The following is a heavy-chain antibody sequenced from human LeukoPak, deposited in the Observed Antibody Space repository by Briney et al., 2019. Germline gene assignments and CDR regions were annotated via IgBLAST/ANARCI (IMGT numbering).Heavy chain of an antibody. J-gene: IGHJ1*01. V-gene: IGHV1-18*01. CDR1: GYTFTSYG. D-gene: IGHD6-13*01. CDR3: ARAGSIAAAGRSFQH. Sequence: ASVTVSCKASGYTFTSYGISWVRQAPGQGLEWMGWISAYNGNTNYAQKLQGRVTMTTDTSTSTAYMELRSLRSDDTAVYYCARAGSIAAAGRSFQHWGQGTLVTVSS. CDR2: ISAYNGNT.